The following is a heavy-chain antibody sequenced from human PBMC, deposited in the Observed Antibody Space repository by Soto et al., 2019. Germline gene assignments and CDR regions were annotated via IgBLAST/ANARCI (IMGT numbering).Heavy chain of an antibody. D-gene: IGHD5-18*01. CDR3: AKDTAMVTRYYYYMDV. V-gene: IGHV3-7*04. CDR1: GFTFSSYW. CDR2: IKQDGSEK. Sequence: EVQLVESGGGLVQPGGSLRLSCAASGFTFSSYWMSWVRQAPGKGLEWVANIKQDGSEKYYVDSVKGRFTISRDNAKNSLYLQMNSLRAEDTAVYYCAKDTAMVTRYYYYMDVWGKGTTVTVSS. J-gene: IGHJ6*03.